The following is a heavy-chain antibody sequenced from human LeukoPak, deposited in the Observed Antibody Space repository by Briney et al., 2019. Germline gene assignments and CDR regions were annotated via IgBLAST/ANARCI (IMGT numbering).Heavy chain of an antibody. CDR1: GFTLRSYW. V-gene: IGHV3-7*01. CDR3: ARDQYSYAHAAH. J-gene: IGHJ4*02. CDR2: IKQDGSEK. D-gene: IGHD5-18*01. Sequence: GGSLRLSCAASGFTLRSYWMSWVRQAPGRGLEWVANIKQDGSEKYYVDSVKGRFTISRDNAKNSLDLQMNSLRAEDTALYYCARDQYSYAHAAHWGQGTLVTASS.